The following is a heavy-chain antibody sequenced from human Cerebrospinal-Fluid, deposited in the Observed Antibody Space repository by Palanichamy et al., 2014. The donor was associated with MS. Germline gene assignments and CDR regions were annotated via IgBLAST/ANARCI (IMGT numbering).Heavy chain of an antibody. CDR3: ARAPLRRNYYDTSGFYDYYGLDV. D-gene: IGHD3-22*01. J-gene: IGHJ6*02. CDR1: GYTFGAYH. CDR2: INPNSGGT. Sequence: QVQVVQSGAEVKRPGASVRVSCQASGYTFGAYHMHWVRQAPGQGLEWMGWINPNSGGTNYAQKFKGRVTMTRDTSISTAYIELSRLTSDDTAVYYCARAPLRRNYYDTSGFYDYYGLDVWGQGTTVTVS. V-gene: IGHV1-2*02.